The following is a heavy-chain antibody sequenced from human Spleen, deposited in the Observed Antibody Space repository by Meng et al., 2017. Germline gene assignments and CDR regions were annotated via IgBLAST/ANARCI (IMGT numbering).Heavy chain of an antibody. CDR3: ARERRDY. CDR1: GESFSVHY. J-gene: IGHJ4*02. Sequence: QVQLQQWGAGLFKPSDTLSLTCAINGESFSVHYWSWIRQPPGKGLEWIGEINHSGSTNYNPSLKRRVTISVDTSKNQFSLNLSSVTAADTAVYYCARERRDYWGQGTLVT. CDR2: INHSGST. V-gene: IGHV4-34*01.